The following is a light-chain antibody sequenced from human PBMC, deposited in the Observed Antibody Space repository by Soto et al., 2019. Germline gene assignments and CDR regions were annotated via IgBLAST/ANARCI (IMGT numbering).Light chain of an antibody. CDR3: QRDTGHGKP. Sequence: ASQMLSPPASWCVSPGARVTITCRASQGISSYLAWYQQKPGKAPKLLIYAASTLQSGVPSRFSGSGSGTDFTLTISFLHPEDFVPYCCQRDTGHGKPFAEGTKVDIK. V-gene: IGKV1-8*01. CDR2: AAS. J-gene: IGKJ1*01. CDR1: QGISSY.